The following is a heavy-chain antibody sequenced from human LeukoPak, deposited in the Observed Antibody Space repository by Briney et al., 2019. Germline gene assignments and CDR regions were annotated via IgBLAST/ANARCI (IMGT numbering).Heavy chain of an antibody. Sequence: SETLSLTCTVSGYSISSGYYWGWIRQPPGKGLEWIGSIYHSGSTYYNPSLKSRVTISVDTSKNQFSLKLSSVTAADTAVYYCARVLRYFDWLLGDNWFDPWGQGTLVTVSS. V-gene: IGHV4-38-2*02. CDR3: ARVLRYFDWLLGDNWFDP. CDR1: GYSISSGYY. D-gene: IGHD3-9*01. CDR2: IYHSGST. J-gene: IGHJ5*02.